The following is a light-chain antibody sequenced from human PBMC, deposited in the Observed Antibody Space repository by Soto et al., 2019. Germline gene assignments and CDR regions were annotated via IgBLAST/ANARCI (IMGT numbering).Light chain of an antibody. V-gene: IGLV2-14*03. J-gene: IGLJ1*01. CDR1: SSDVGGYNY. Sequence: QSVLTQPASVSGSPGQSITISCSGTSSDVGGYNYVSWYQHHPGKAPKVVLYGVSNRPSGVSNRFSGSKSGNTATLTISGFQAEDEADYYCLSYTRSSIYGFGTGTKVTVL. CDR2: GVS. CDR3: LSYTRSSIYG.